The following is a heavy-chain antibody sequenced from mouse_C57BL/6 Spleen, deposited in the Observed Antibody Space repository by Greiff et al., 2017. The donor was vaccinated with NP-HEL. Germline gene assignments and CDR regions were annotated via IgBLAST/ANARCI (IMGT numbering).Heavy chain of an antibody. CDR2: ISNLAYSI. Sequence: EVQRVESGGGLVQPGGSLKLSCAASGFTFSDYGMAWVRQAPRKGPEWVAFISNLAYSIYYADTVTGRFTISRENAKNTLYLEMSSLRSEDTAMYYCAVYYGNYDPWFAYWGQGTLVTVSA. V-gene: IGHV5-15*01. D-gene: IGHD2-1*01. CDR3: AVYYGNYDPWFAY. CDR1: GFTFSDYG. J-gene: IGHJ3*01.